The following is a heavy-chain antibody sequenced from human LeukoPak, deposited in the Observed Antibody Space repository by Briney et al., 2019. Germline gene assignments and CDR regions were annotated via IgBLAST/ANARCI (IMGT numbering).Heavy chain of an antibody. CDR1: GYTFTGYY. J-gene: IGHJ5*02. D-gene: IGHD2-2*01. CDR2: INPNSGGT. Sequence: ASVKVSCKASGYTFTGYYMHWVRQAPGQGLEWMGWINPNSGGTNYAQKFQGRVTMTRDTSISTAYMELSRLRSDDTAVYYCATDCSSTCCYLFDPWGQGTLVTVSS. CDR3: ATDCSSTCCYLFDP. V-gene: IGHV1-2*02.